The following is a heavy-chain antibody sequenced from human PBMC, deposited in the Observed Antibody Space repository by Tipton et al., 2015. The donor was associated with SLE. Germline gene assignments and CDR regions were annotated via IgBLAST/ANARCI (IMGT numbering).Heavy chain of an antibody. CDR1: GYSISSSYY. J-gene: IGHJ4*02. D-gene: IGHD2-2*01. CDR3: ARRCSSTSCPFDY. V-gene: IGHV4-38-2*01. Sequence: TLSLTCVVSGYSISSSYYWGWIRQPPGKGLEWIGSIYHSGNTYYNPSPKSRVTISIDTSKNQFSLKLSSVTAADTAVYYCARRCSSTSCPFDYWGQGTLVTVSS. CDR2: IYHSGNT.